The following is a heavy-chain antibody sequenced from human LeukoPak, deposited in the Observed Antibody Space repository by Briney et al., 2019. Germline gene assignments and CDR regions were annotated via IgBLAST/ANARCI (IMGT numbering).Heavy chain of an antibody. CDR2: INPNSGGT. Sequence: GASVKVSCKASGYTFTGYYMHWVRQAPGQGLEWMGWINPNSGGTNYAQKFQGRVTMTRDTSISTAYMELSRLRSDDTAVYYCERGRVKVDSTGRLPDYWGQGTLVTVSS. CDR1: GYTFTGYY. V-gene: IGHV1-2*02. D-gene: IGHD3-22*01. J-gene: IGHJ4*02. CDR3: ERGRVKVDSTGRLPDY.